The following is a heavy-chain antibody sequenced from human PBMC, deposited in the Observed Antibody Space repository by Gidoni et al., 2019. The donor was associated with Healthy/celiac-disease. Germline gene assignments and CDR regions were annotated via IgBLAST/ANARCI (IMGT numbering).Heavy chain of an antibody. CDR1: GYTFTSYG. J-gene: IGHJ6*03. CDR3: ARVASVVPAANYYYYYYMDV. V-gene: IGHV1-18*01. Sequence: QVQLVQSGAEVKKPGASVKVSCKASGYTFTSYGISWVRQAPGQGLEWMGWISAYNGNTNYAQKLQGRVTMTTDTSTSTAYMELRSLRSDDTAVYYCARVASVVPAANYYYYYYMDVWGKGTTVTVSS. D-gene: IGHD2-2*01. CDR2: ISAYNGNT.